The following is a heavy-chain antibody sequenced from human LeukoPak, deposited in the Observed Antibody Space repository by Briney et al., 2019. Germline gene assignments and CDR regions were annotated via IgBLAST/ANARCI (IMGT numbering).Heavy chain of an antibody. CDR2: INPNSGGT. Sequence: ASVKVSCXASGYTFTGYYMLWVRQAPGQGLEWMGWINPNSGGTNYAQKFQGRVTMTRDTSISTAYMELSRLRSDDTAVYYCARSPVLRFLEWLFDYWGQGTLVTVSS. CDR3: ARSPVLRFLEWLFDY. V-gene: IGHV1-2*02. CDR1: GYTFTGYY. D-gene: IGHD3-3*01. J-gene: IGHJ4*02.